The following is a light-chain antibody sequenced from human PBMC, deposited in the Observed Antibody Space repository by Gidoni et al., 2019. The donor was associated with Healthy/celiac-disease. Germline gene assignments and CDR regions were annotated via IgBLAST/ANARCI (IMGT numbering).Light chain of an antibody. CDR3: MQAQQTPLT. J-gene: IGKJ4*01. CDR1: QSLLHSNGYNY. CDR2: LGS. V-gene: IGKV2-28*01. Sequence: DIVMTQSPLSLPVTPGEPASISCRSSQSLLHSNGYNYLDWYLQKPGQSPQLLIYLGSNRASGVPDRFSGCGSGTDFTLKISRVEAEDVGVYYCMQAQQTPLTFGGGTKVEIK.